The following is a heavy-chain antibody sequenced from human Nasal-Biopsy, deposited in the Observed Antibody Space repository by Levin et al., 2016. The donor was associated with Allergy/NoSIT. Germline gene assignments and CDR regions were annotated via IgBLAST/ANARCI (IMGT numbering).Heavy chain of an antibody. J-gene: IGHJ6*02. D-gene: IGHD5-12*01. CDR3: ARDESPYTGYERHAMDV. Sequence: ASVKVSCKASGYTFIDYYIHWVRQAPGQGLEWLGWLNPKRGGTQYAKKFQGRVTMTGDTSSRTAYMELQRLRSDDTAMYYCARDESPYTGYERHAMDVWGQGTTVTVSS. V-gene: IGHV1-2*02. CDR1: GYTFIDYY. CDR2: LNPKRGGT.